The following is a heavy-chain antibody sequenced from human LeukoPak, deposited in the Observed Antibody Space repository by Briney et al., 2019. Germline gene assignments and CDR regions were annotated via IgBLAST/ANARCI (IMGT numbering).Heavy chain of an antibody. CDR1: GYTFTTYG. CDR2: TSGYNGNT. CDR3: ARDSGDYSKEYDGFDT. Sequence: ASVKVSCKASGYTFTTYGISWVRQAPGQGLEWMGWTSGYNGNTNYAQKLQGRVTMTTDTSTSTAYMELRSLRSDDTAVYYCARDSGDYSKEYDGFDTWGQGTMVTVSS. D-gene: IGHD4-11*01. V-gene: IGHV1-18*01. J-gene: IGHJ3*02.